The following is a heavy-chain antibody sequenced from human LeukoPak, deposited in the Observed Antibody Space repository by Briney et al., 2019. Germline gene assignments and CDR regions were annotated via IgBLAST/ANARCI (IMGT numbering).Heavy chain of an antibody. D-gene: IGHD4-23*01. V-gene: IGHV1-46*01. CDR1: GYTFTSYG. CDR3: ATASPDLTVGVDY. J-gene: IGHJ4*02. CDR2: INPSGGST. Sequence: ASVKVSCKASGYTFTSYGISWVRQAPGQGLEWMGIINPSGGSTSYAQKFQGRVTMTRDTSTSTVYMELSSLRSEDTAVYYCATASPDLTVGVDYWGQGTLVTVSS.